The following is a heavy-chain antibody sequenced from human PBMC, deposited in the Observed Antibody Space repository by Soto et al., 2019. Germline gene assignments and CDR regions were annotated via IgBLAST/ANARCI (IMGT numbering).Heavy chain of an antibody. D-gene: IGHD2-15*01. V-gene: IGHV3-23*01. CDR2: VSASGGST. CDR3: AKTMGDCSGGTCYGAYSMDV. CDR1: GFTFTTYA. J-gene: IGHJ6*02. Sequence: EVQLLESGGGLVQPGGSLRLSCAASGFTFTTYAMSWVRQAPGKGLEWVSGVSASGGSTYSADSVKGRFTISRDNSKNTVHLKMNSLRAEDTAVYYCAKTMGDCSGGTCYGAYSMDVWGQGITVTVSS.